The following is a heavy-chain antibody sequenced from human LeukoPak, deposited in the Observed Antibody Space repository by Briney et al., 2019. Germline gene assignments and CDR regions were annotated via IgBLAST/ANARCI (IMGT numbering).Heavy chain of an antibody. CDR2: IYIDGST. CDR1: GFTVNSNY. J-gene: IGHJ3*02. CDR3: ANELWSGPSDAFDI. Sequence: GGSLRLSCAASGFTVNSNYMSWVRQAPGKGLEWVSVIYIDGSTDYADSVKGRFTISRDNSKNTVYLQMNSLRNEDTAVYYCANELWSGPSDAFDIWGRGTMVTVSS. D-gene: IGHD3-3*01. V-gene: IGHV3-66*02.